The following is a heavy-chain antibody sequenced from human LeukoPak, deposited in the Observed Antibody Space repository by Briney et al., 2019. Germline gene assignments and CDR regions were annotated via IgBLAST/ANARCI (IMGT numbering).Heavy chain of an antibody. CDR3: ARWTDCGGDCHILEY. D-gene: IGHD2-21*02. CDR2: LFFKIGD. CDR1: GGSISANC. J-gene: IGHJ4*02. V-gene: IGHV4-59*08. Sequence: SETLSLTCSVAGGSISANCWGWSRQAPGKGVEWSGNLFFKIGDWSKTSLKSGATTSVDTTSNELSLTLTSVTAADTAVYYCARWTDCGGDCHILEYWGQGILVTVSS.